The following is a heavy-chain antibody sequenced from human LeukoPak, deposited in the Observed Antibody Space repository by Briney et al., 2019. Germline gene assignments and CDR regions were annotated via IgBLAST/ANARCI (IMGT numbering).Heavy chain of an antibody. CDR3: ARDRHITAVTRTRLDY. Sequence: ASVKVSCKASGYTFNLFGFSWVRQAPGQGLEWMGWISGYNGDTMSERKFQGRLTMTTDTSRSTVYMELRSLTSDDTAVYYCARDRHITAVTRTRLDYWGQGTLVTVSS. J-gene: IGHJ4*02. CDR1: GYTFNLFG. CDR2: ISGYNGDT. V-gene: IGHV1-18*01. D-gene: IGHD6-13*01.